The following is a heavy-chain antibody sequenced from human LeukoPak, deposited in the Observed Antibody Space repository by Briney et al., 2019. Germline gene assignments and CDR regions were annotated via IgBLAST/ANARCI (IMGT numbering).Heavy chain of an antibody. D-gene: IGHD2-2*01. CDR1: GGSISSSSYY. CDR2: IYYSGST. J-gene: IGHJ5*02. CDR3: ATDPYCSSTSCYPPNWFDP. Sequence: SETLSLTCTVSGGSISSSSYYWGWIRQPPGKGLEWIGSIYYSGSTYYNPSLKSRVTISVDTSKNQFSLKLSSVTAADTAVYYCATDPYCSSTSCYPPNWFDPWGQGTLVTVSS. V-gene: IGHV4-39*01.